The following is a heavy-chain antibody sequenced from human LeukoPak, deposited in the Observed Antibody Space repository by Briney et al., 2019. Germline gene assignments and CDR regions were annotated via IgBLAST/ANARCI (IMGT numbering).Heavy chain of an antibody. J-gene: IGHJ3*02. V-gene: IGHV1-2*02. CDR2: INPNSGGT. CDR3: ACEQLVTDAFDI. Sequence: ASVKASCKASGYTFTGYYMHWVRQAPGQGLEWMGWINPNSGGTNYAQKFQGRVTMTRDTSISTAYMELSRLRSDDTAVYYCACEQLVTDAFDIWGQGTMVTVSS. CDR1: GYTFTGYY. D-gene: IGHD6-6*01.